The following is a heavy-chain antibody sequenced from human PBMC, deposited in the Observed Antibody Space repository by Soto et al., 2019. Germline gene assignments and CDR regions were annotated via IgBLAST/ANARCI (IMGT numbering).Heavy chain of an antibody. CDR1: GFMFSSAW. V-gene: IGHV3-15*01. CDR2: IKSKRDAGAR. J-gene: IGHJ4*02. Sequence: EVQVVESGGDLVKPGGSLRLSCVTSGFMFSSAWMNWVRQAPGKGLEWVGRIKSKRDAGARDYAEPVKGRFSISRDDSKNTVFLQMNSLRAEDTAVYYCVEGWNDFWGQGTVVTVSS. CDR3: VEGWNDF. D-gene: IGHD1-1*01.